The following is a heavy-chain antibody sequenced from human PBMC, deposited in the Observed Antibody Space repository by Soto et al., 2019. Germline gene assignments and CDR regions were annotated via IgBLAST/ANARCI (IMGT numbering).Heavy chain of an antibody. CDR3: ARAIEPTLFDY. J-gene: IGHJ4*02. V-gene: IGHV3-13*04. CDR2: IGTAGDQ. CDR1: GLTFSRYD. D-gene: IGHD2-21*01. Sequence: GGSLRLACSASGLTFSRYDMQWVSPGAGKGMEWVSAIGTAGDQNYAGCVRAGFTISRENAKTSLYRQMNGLRAGAPAIYFCARAIEPTLFDYWGQGTMVTVSS.